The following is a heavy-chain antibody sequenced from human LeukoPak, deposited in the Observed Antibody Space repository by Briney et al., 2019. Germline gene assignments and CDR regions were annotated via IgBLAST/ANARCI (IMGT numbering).Heavy chain of an antibody. J-gene: IGHJ4*02. D-gene: IGHD2-8*01. V-gene: IGHV3-15*01. CDR1: GFTFSNAW. CDR2: IKSKTDGGTT. CDR3: TTDFLGYCTNGVCFPGGY. Sequence: GGSLRLSCAASGFTFSNAWMSWVRQAPGKGLEWVGRIKSKTDGGTTDYAAPVKGRFTISRDDSKNTLYLQMNSLKTEDTAVYYCTTDFLGYCTNGVCFPGGYWGQGTLVTVSS.